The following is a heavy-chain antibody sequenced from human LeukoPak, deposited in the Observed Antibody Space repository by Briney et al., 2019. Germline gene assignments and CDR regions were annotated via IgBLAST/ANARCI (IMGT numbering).Heavy chain of an antibody. J-gene: IGHJ6*02. CDR3: ARDRVLRFLEWSTGTYGMDV. V-gene: IGHV4-4*07. Sequence: KPSETLSLTCTVSGGSISSYYWSWIWQPAGKGLEWIGRIYTSGSTNYNPSLKSRVTMSVDTSKNQFSLKLSSVTAADTAVYYCARDRVLRFLEWSTGTYGMDVWGQGTTVTVSS. CDR1: GGSISSYY. CDR2: IYTSGST. D-gene: IGHD3-3*01.